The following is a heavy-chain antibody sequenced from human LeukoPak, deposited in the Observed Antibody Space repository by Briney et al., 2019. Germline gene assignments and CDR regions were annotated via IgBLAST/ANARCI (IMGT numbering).Heavy chain of an antibody. V-gene: IGHV3-7*01. J-gene: IGHJ6*03. CDR3: ARPGGYYYYYYLDV. CDR1: GFTFSSYW. CDR2: IKQDGSEK. Sequence: GGSLRLSCAASGFTFSSYWMSWVRQAPGRGLEWVANIKQDGSEKYYVDSVKGRFTISRDNAKNSLYLQMNSLRAEDTAVYYCARPGGYYYYYYLDVWGKGTTVTVSS. D-gene: IGHD3-10*01.